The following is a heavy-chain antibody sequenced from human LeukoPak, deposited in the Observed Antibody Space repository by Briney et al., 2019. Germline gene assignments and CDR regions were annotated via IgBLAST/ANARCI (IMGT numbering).Heavy chain of an antibody. CDR3: ARVNWNDVEVFDY. D-gene: IGHD1-1*01. CDR1: GYTFTSYA. CDR2: IYAGNGNT. V-gene: IGHV1-3*01. J-gene: IGHJ4*02. Sequence: GASVKVSCKASGYTFTSYAMHWARQAPGQRLEWMGWIYAGNGNTKYSQKFQGRVTITRDTSASTAYMELSSLRSEDTAVYYCARVNWNDVEVFDYWGQGTLVTVSS.